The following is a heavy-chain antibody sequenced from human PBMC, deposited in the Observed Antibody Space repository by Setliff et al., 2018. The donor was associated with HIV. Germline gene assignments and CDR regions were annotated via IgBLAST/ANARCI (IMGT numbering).Heavy chain of an antibody. J-gene: IGHJ4*01. CDR1: GGSFGVYR. Sequence: SETLSLTCTISGGSFGVYRWSWIRQSAGRGLEWIGRIDSSGTTNYNPSLKSRVTMSVDTSKNQFSLKLSSVTAADTAVYYCARLRYSVFDYWGHGTLVTVSS. V-gene: IGHV4-4*07. D-gene: IGHD3-9*01. CDR2: IDSSGTT. CDR3: ARLRYSVFDY.